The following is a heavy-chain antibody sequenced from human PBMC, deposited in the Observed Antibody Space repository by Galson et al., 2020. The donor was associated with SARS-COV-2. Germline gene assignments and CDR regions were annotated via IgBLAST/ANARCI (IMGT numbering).Heavy chain of an antibody. J-gene: IGHJ5*02. CDR1: GYTLTELS. CDR3: ALTTVVKALPSWFDP. D-gene: IGHD4-17*01. Sequence: ASVKVSCKVSGYTLTELSMHWVRQAPGKGLEWMGGFDPEDGETIYAQKFQGRVTMTEDTSTDTAYMELSSLRSEDTAVYYCALTTVVKALPSWFDPWGQGTLVTVSS. CDR2: FDPEDGET. V-gene: IGHV1-24*01.